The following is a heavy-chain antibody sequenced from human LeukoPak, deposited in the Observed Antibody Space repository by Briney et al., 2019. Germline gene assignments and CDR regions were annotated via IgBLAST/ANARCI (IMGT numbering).Heavy chain of an antibody. CDR3: ARHDAIPLAPFDY. J-gene: IGHJ4*02. D-gene: IGHD3-3*01. Sequence: SETLSLTCTVSGGSISSSSYYWGWIRQPPGKGLEWIGSIYYSGSTYYNPSLKSRVTISVDTSKNQFSLKLSSVTAADTAVYYCARHDAIPLAPFDYWGQGTLVTVSS. V-gene: IGHV4-39*07. CDR1: GGSISSSSYY. CDR2: IYYSGST.